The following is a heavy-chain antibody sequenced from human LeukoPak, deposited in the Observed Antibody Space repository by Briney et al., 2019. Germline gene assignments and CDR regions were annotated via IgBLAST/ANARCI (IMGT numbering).Heavy chain of an antibody. D-gene: IGHD3-22*01. CDR1: GFTVSSNY. V-gene: IGHV3-66*02. CDR2: IYSGGST. CDR3: ARDGNYYDSSGYHIIDY. Sequence: GGSLRLSCAASGFTVSSNYMSWVRQAPGKGLGWVSVIYSGGSTHYADSVKGRFTISRDNSKNTLYLQMRAEDTAVYYCARDGNYYDSSGYHIIDYWGQGTLVTVSS. J-gene: IGHJ4*02.